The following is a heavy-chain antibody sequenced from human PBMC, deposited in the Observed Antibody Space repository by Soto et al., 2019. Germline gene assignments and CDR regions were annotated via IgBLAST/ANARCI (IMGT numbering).Heavy chain of an antibody. CDR1: GYTFPDYG. Sequence: ASVKVSCKTSGYTFPDYGMHWVRQAPVQVLEWMGCINAYNGNTNYARKFQGRVTMARDTSTSTAYMYLRSLKFHHTPLYYCGRERADTSWSTAEHFQYWGKGSILTAPS. V-gene: IGHV1-18*01. CDR2: INAYNGNT. J-gene: IGHJ1*01. CDR3: GRERADTSWSTAEHFQY. D-gene: IGHD6-13*01.